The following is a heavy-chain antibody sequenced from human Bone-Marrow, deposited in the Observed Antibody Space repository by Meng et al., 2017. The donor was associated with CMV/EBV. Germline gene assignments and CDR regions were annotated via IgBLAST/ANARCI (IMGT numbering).Heavy chain of an antibody. J-gene: IGHJ4*02. Sequence: QGQLVQSGAEVKKPGASVKVSCKASGYTFTGYYMHWVRQALGQGLEWMGWINPNSGGTNYAQKFQGRVTMTRDTSISTAYMKLSRLRSDDTAVYYCARAHCSSTSCLIDYWGQGTLVTVSS. D-gene: IGHD2-2*01. CDR2: INPNSGGT. CDR1: GYTFTGYY. CDR3: ARAHCSSTSCLIDY. V-gene: IGHV1-2*02.